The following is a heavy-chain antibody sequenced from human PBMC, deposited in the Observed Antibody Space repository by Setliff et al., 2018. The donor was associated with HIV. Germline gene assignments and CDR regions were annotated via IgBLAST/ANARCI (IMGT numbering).Heavy chain of an antibody. D-gene: IGHD3-9*01. Sequence: PSETLSLTCTVSDGSIRRGTYYRSWIRQPAGKGLAWIVRIYTSGSTNYNPSLKTRVTLSVDTSKNQFSLRLSSVTAAATPLYYCARAWLTYYCSYWCQ. J-gene: IGHJ4*02. CDR3: ARAWLTYYCSY. V-gene: IGHV4-61*02. CDR1: DGSIRRGTYY. CDR2: IYTSGST.